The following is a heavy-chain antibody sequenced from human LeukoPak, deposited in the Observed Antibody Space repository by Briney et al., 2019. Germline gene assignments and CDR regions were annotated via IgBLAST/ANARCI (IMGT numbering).Heavy chain of an antibody. D-gene: IGHD3-10*01. CDR3: ARDQLYSHGSGSYYTPTDY. CDR2: INTDGSIT. V-gene: IGHV3-74*01. J-gene: IGHJ4*02. CDR1: GFTFSRYC. Sequence: QPVGSLRLSCVVSGFTFSRYCMHWVRQAPGKELVWVSRINTDGSITKYADSVKGRFSISIDNAKNTLYLQMDSLRADDTAVYYCARDQLYSHGSGSYYTPTDYWGQGNLVEVS.